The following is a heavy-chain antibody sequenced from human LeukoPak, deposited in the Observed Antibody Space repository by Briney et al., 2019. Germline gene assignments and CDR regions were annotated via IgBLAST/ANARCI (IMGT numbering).Heavy chain of an antibody. CDR1: GFTFSSYA. V-gene: IGHV3-23*01. CDR2: ISGSGGST. Sequence: GGSLRLSCAASGFTFSSYAMSWVRQAPGKGLEWVSAISGSGGSTYYADSVKGRFTISRDNSKNTLYLQMNSLRAEDTAVYYRAKLSTVTTSYFDYWGQGTLVTVSS. CDR3: AKLSTVTTSYFDY. J-gene: IGHJ4*02. D-gene: IGHD4-17*01.